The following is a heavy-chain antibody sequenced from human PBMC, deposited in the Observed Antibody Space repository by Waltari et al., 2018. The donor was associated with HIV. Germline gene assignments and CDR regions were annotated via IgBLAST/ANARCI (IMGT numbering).Heavy chain of an antibody. CDR3: ARQGGYDILTGYYTYFDY. J-gene: IGHJ4*02. CDR1: GGSISSSRSY. D-gene: IGHD3-9*01. Sequence: QLQLQESGPGLVKPSETLSLTCTVSGGSISSSRSYWGWLRQPPGKGLEWIGSIYYSGSTYYNPSLKSRVTISVDTSKNQFSLKLSSVTAADTAVYYCARQGGYDILTGYYTYFDYWGQGTLVTVSS. V-gene: IGHV4-39*01. CDR2: IYYSGST.